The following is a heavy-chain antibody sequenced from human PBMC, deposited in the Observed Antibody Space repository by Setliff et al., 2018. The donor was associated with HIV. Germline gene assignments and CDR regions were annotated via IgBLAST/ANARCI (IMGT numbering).Heavy chain of an antibody. D-gene: IGHD2-8*01. CDR1: GYTFTSYA. CDR2: INAGNGKI. CDR3: ASGSGYCKNGNCYIGVHKNPDKYYFDY. J-gene: IGHJ4*02. Sequence: VSCKASGYTFTSYAVHWVRQAPGQRLEWMGWINAGNGKIKYSQKFQGRVTLTTDELMNTAYMELSSLRSEDTAVYYCASGSGYCKNGNCYIGVHKNPDKYYFDYWGQGTLVTVSS. V-gene: IGHV1-3*01.